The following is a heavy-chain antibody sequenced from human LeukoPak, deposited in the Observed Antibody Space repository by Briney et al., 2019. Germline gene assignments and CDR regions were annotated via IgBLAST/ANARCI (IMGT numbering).Heavy chain of an antibody. CDR2: IYYSGST. V-gene: IGHV4-59*08. D-gene: IGHD3-10*01. Sequence: SETLSLTCTVSGGSIGGYFWSWLRQPPGKGLEWIGYIYYSGSTNYNPSLKSRVTISVDTSKNQFSLKLNSVTAADTAVYYCARHYGPWGQGTLVTVSS. CDR1: GGSIGGYF. CDR3: ARHYGP. J-gene: IGHJ5*02.